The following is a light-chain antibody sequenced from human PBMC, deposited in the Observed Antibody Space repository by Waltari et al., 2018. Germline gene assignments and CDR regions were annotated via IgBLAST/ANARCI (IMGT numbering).Light chain of an antibody. Sequence: DIVMTQSPDSLAMSLGVRATIDCKSSQSVLYNSNNNNYLAWFQQKPGQPPKLLIYWASTRESGVPDRFTGSGSGTHFTLTISSLQAEDVAVYYCQQYYSPPHTFGQGTKLEIK. J-gene: IGKJ2*01. CDR3: QQYYSPPHT. CDR1: QSVLYNSNNNNY. CDR2: WAS. V-gene: IGKV4-1*01.